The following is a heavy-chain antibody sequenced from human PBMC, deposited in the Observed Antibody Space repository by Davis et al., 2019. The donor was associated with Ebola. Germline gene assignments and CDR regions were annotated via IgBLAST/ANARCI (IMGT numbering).Heavy chain of an antibody. CDR1: GFTFSDHY. D-gene: IGHD4-17*01. J-gene: IGHJ6*02. Sequence: GESLKISCAASGFTFSDHYMDWVRQAPGKGLEWVGRTRNKANSYTTEYAASVKGRFTISRDNAKNSLYLQMNSLRAEDTAVYYCAREGTTVTSWGYYYYGMDVWGQGTTVTVSS. CDR3: AREGTTVTSWGYYYYGMDV. V-gene: IGHV3-72*01. CDR2: TRNKANSYTT.